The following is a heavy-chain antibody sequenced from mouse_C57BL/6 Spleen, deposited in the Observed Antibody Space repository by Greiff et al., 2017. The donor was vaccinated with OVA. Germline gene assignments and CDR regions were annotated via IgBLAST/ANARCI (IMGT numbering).Heavy chain of an antibody. CDR3: AREADYSTSCDY. D-gene: IGHD2-5*01. V-gene: IGHV1-22*01. J-gene: IGHJ2*01. Sequence: EVQLQQSGPELVKPGASVKMSCKASGYTFTDYNMHWVKQSHGKSLEWIGYINPNSGGTSYNQKFKDKATLTVNKSSSTAYMELRSLTTYDSAVDYYAREADYSTSCDYWGQGTTLTVSS. CDR1: GYTFTDYN. CDR2: INPNSGGT.